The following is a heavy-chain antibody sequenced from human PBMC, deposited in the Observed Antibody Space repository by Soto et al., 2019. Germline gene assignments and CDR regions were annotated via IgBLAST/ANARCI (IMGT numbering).Heavy chain of an antibody. CDR1: GLSLSSAG. Sequence: GGSLRLSCAASGLSLSSAGMSWVRHPPGKGLEWVARIKSRADGGTTDYAAAVKGRFTISRDDSKNTLYLQMNSLKTEDTGVYHFITAGRKQYGVDFCGQSTEGTVS. CDR3: ITAGRKQYGVDF. V-gene: IGHV3-15*01. J-gene: IGHJ6*02. CDR2: IKSRADGGTT.